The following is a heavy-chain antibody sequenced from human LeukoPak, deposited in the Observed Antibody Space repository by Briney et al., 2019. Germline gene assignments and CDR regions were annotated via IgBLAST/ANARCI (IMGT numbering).Heavy chain of an antibody. D-gene: IGHD1-26*01. J-gene: IGHJ4*02. CDR3: AKDVAGSGSYSFDY. CDR1: GFTFSSYE. CDR2: ISGTGGST. V-gene: IGHV3-23*01. Sequence: PAGSLTLSCAASGFTFSSYEMNWVRQTPGRGLEWVSAISGTGGSTYYADSVKGRFTISRDNSKNTLYLQMNSLRAEDTAVYYCAKDVAGSGSYSFDYWGQGTLVTVSS.